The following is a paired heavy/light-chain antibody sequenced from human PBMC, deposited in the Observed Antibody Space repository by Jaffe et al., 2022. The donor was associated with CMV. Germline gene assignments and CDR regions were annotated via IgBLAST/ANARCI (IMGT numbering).Light chain of an antibody. CDR1: QSLLHSNGYNY. Sequence: DIVMTQSPLSLPVTPGEPASISCRSSQSLLHSNGYNYLDWYLQKPGKSPQLLIYLGSNRASGVPDRFSGSGSGTDFTLKISRVEAEDVGVYYCMQALQTPPFTFGPGTKVDIK. CDR2: LGS. V-gene: IGKV2-28*01. J-gene: IGKJ3*01. CDR3: MQALQTPPFT.
Heavy chain of an antibody. CDR3: ARDGSTYYDFWSGSPPRKGSYDY. V-gene: IGHV3-11*01. D-gene: IGHD3-3*01. CDR2: ISSSGSTI. J-gene: IGHJ4*02. CDR1: GFTFSDYY. Sequence: QVQLVESGGGLVKPGGSLRLSCAASGFTFSDYYMSWIRQAPGKGLEWVSYISSSGSTIYYADSVKGRFTISRDNAKNSLYLQMNSLRAEDTAVYYCARDGSTYYDFWSGSPPRKGSYDYWGQGTLVTVSS.